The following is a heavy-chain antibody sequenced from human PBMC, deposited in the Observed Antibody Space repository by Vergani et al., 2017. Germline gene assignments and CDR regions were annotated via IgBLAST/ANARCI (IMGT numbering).Heavy chain of an antibody. D-gene: IGHD4-17*01. CDR1: GYTFTGYY. CDR2: INPNSGGT. V-gene: IGHV1-2*02. CDR3: ARSKTPESTSPENDYGSMDV. Sequence: QVQLVQSGAEVKKPGASVKVSCKASGYTFTGYYMHWVRQAPGQGLEWMGWINPNSGGTNYAQKFQGRVTMTRDTSISTAYMELSRLRSEDTAVYYCARSKTPESTSPENDYGSMDVWGQGTTVTVSS. J-gene: IGHJ6*02.